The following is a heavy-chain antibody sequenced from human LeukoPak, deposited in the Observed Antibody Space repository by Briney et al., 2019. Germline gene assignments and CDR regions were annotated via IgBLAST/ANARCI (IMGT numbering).Heavy chain of an antibody. V-gene: IGHV3-23*01. CDR3: ARDMSRGYDFDY. CDR2: ITVSGGNT. Sequence: GSSLRLSCAASGFTFSSYAMNWVRRAPGKGLEWVSTITVSGGNTHYADSVKGRFSISRDNAKNSLFLQMNSLRDEDTAVYYCARDMSRGYDFDYWGQGTLVTVSS. CDR1: GFTFSSYA. J-gene: IGHJ4*02. D-gene: IGHD3-22*01.